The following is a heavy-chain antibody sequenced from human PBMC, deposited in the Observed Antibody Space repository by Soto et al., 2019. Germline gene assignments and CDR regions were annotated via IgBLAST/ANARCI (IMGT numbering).Heavy chain of an antibody. D-gene: IGHD3-10*01. CDR3: ARGGALISGTSDNWFDP. V-gene: IGHV1-46*01. J-gene: IGHJ5*02. Sequence: QVQLVQSGAEVKKPGASVKVSCKAPGYTFTSYYIHWVQQAPGQGLEWMGVINPRDDSTGYPQKFQGRLTMTRDTSTSTVYMELSSLRSEDTAVYYCARGGALISGTSDNWFDPWGQGTLVTVSS. CDR1: GYTFTSYY. CDR2: INPRDDST.